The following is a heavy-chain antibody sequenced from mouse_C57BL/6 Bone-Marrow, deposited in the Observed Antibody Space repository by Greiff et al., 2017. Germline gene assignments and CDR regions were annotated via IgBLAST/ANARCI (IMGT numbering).Heavy chain of an antibody. V-gene: IGHV5-9*01. D-gene: IGHD2-2*01. CDR3: ARRGRGLRRYYYAMDD. J-gene: IGHJ4*01. Sequence: EVQVVESGGGLVKPGGSLKLSCAASGFTFSSYTMSWVRQTPEKRLEWVATISGGGGNTYYPDSVKGRFTISRDNAKNTLYLQMSSLRSEDTALYYGARRGRGLRRYYYAMDDWGQGTSVTVSS. CDR2: ISGGGGNT. CDR1: GFTFSSYT.